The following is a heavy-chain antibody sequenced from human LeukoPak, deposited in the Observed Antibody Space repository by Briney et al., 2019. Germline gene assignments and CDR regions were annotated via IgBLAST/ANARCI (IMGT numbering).Heavy chain of an antibody. CDR1: GISVSSSDYY. CDR3: ARRAGYGSTWYLDY. Sequence: SETLSLTCTVSGISVSSSDYYWAWIRQPPGKGLEWIRSIYYSGSTYDNPSLKSRVTMSVDTSSNQFSLKLTSVTAADTAVYYCARRAGYGSTWYLDYWGQGTLVTVSS. J-gene: IGHJ4*02. D-gene: IGHD6-13*01. CDR2: IYYSGST. V-gene: IGHV4-39*01.